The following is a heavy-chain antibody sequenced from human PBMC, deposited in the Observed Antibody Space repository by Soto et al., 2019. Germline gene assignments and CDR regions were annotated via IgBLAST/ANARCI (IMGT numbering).Heavy chain of an antibody. CDR2: INTRGTT. CDR3: SRVGSGGSNWFHP. V-gene: IGHV4-4*07. J-gene: IGHJ5*02. D-gene: IGHD1-26*01. Sequence: QVQLRQSGPGLVKPSETLSLTCTVSADSISTYWSWILQPAGKGLQWIGRINTRGTTHYNPSLKSRVSMSVDKSKTQLSLKASSVAAADTAVYCCSRVGSGGSNWFHPWGQGPLVTASS. CDR1: ADSISTY.